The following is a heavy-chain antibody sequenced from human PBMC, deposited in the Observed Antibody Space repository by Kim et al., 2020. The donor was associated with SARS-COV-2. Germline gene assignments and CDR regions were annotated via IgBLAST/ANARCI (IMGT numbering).Heavy chain of an antibody. V-gene: IGHV1-46*01. J-gene: IGHJ5*02. D-gene: IGHD1-26*01. Sequence: YAPKVQGRVTMTVDASTSTVYMELSRVRSEDTAMYYCAREYRGSYWFDPWGQGTLVTVSS. CDR3: AREYRGSYWFDP.